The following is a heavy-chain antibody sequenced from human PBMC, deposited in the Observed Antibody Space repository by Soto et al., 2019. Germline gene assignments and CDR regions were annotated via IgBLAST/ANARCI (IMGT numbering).Heavy chain of an antibody. CDR3: ANSRGGTFLGYHGMDI. Sequence: QVQLVQSGPEVKKTGTSVKVSCKASGGTFSSRAISWVRQAPGQGLEWMGGIIPVFGRVNYAEKFQDRVTVTADESKGTVYMELSSLRSEDTALYYCANSRGGTFLGYHGMDIWGQGTTVSVSS. CDR1: GGTFSSRA. CDR2: IIPVFGRV. J-gene: IGHJ6*02. D-gene: IGHD3-16*01. V-gene: IGHV1-69*01.